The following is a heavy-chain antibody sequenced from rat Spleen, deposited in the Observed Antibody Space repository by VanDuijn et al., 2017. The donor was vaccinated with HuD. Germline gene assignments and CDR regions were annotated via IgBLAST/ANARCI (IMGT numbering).Heavy chain of an antibody. D-gene: IGHD1-7*01. Sequence: EVQLVESGGDLVQPGRSLKLSCAASGFTFSDYAMAWVRQAPKKGLEWVATILYDGTNTYFRDSVKGRFTISRDNAKNTLYLQMDSLRSEDTATYYCARHPQLGVFWYFDFWGPGTMVTVSS. CDR1: GFTFSDYA. CDR2: ILYDGTNT. J-gene: IGHJ1*01. CDR3: ARHPQLGVFWYFDF. V-gene: IGHV5-17*01.